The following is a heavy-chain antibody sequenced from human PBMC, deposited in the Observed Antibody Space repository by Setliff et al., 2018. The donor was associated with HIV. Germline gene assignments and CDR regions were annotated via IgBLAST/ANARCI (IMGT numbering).Heavy chain of an antibody. D-gene: IGHD6-19*01. CDR3: ARGLSSGWYGYWYFDL. CDR2: IYTSGST. Sequence: PSETLSLTCTVSGGSISSGSYYWSWIRQPAGKGLEWIGHIYTSGSTNYNPSLKGRVTISVDTSKNQFSLKLSSVTAADTAVYYCARGLSSGWYGYWYFDLWGRGTLVTVSS. CDR1: GGSISSGSYY. J-gene: IGHJ2*01. V-gene: IGHV4-61*09.